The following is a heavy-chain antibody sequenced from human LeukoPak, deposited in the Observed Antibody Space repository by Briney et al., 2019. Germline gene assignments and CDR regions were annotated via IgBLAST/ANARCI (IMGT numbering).Heavy chain of an antibody. CDR2: INHSGST. CDR1: GGSFSGYY. CDR3: ARSPAHFDY. J-gene: IGHJ4*02. V-gene: IGHV4-34*01. Sequence: SGTLSLTCAVYGGSFSGYYWSWIRQPPGKGLEWIAEINHSGSTNYNPSLKSRVTISVDTSKNQFSLKLSSVTAADTAVYYCARSPAHFDYWGQGTLVTVSS.